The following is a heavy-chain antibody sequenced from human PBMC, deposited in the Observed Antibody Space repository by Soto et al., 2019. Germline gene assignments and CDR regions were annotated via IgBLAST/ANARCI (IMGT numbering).Heavy chain of an antibody. CDR3: AKVRDIVVVPAAVLGAFDI. CDR1: GFTFSSYA. CDR2: ISGSGGST. V-gene: IGHV3-23*01. J-gene: IGHJ3*02. D-gene: IGHD2-2*01. Sequence: GGSLRLSCAASGFTFSSYAMSWVRQAPGKGLEWVSAISGSGGSTYYADSVKGRFTISTDNSKNTLYLQMKSLRAEDTAVYYCAKVRDIVVVPAAVLGAFDIWGQGTMVTVSS.